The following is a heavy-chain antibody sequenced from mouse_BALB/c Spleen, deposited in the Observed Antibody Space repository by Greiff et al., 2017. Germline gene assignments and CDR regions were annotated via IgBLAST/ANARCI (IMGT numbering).Heavy chain of an antibody. CDR2: ISNLAYSI. CDR3: ARDGDSLFAY. CDR1: GFTFSDYG. D-gene: IGHD3-3*01. V-gene: IGHV5-15*02. J-gene: IGHJ3*01. Sequence: EVKLVESGGGLVQPGGSRKLSCAASGFTFSDYGMAWVRQAPGKGPEWVAFISNLAYSIYYADTVTGRFTISRENAKNTLYLEMSSLRSEDTAMYYCARDGDSLFAYWGQGTLVTVSA.